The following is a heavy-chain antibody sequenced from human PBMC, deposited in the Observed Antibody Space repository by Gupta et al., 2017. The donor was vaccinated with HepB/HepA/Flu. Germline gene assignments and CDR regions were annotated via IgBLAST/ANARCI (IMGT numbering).Heavy chain of an antibody. Sequence: QVQLVESGGGVVQPGRSLRLSCAASGFTFSSYGMHWVRQAPGKGLEWVAVIWYDGSNKYYADYVKGRFTISRDNSKNTLYLQMNSRRAEDTAVYYCARGGPEGYCSSTSCQSFDYWGQGTLVTVSS. D-gene: IGHD2-2*01. CDR1: GFTFSSYG. J-gene: IGHJ4*02. CDR2: IWYDGSNK. CDR3: ARGGPEGYCSSTSCQSFDY. V-gene: IGHV3-33*01.